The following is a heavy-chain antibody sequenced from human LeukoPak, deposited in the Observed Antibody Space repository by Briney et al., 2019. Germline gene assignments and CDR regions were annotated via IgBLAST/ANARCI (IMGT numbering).Heavy chain of an antibody. CDR1: GCTVSSNY. D-gene: IGHD3-9*01. Sequence: PGGSLRLSCAASGCTVSSNYMSWVRQAPGKGLEWVAVIYSGGSTYYADSVKGRFTISTDNSKNTLYLQMNSLRAEDTAVYYCARVPIRYFDYYYGMDVWGQGTTVTVSS. CDR2: IYSGGST. CDR3: ARVPIRYFDYYYGMDV. V-gene: IGHV3-66*01. J-gene: IGHJ6*02.